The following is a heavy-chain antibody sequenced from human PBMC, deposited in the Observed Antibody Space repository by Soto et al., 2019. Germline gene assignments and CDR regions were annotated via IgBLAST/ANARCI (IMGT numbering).Heavy chain of an antibody. D-gene: IGHD2-21*01. V-gene: IGHV1-2*02. CDR1: GYTFTGYY. J-gene: IGHJ5*02. CDR3: ARLWGFSNNWFDP. CDR2: INPNSGGT. Sequence: GASVKVSCKXSGYTFTGYYMHWVRQAPGQGLEWMGWINPNSGGTNYAQKFQGRVTMTRDTSISTAYMELSRLRSDDTAVYYCARLWGFSNNWFDPWGQGTLVTVSS.